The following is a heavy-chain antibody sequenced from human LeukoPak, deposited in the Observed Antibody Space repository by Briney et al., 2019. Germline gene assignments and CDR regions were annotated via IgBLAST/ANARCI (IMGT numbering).Heavy chain of an antibody. D-gene: IGHD1-26*01. V-gene: IGHV1-46*01. CDR1: GYTFTTYY. CDR3: ARVIVGATSGRNYFDY. Sequence: ASVKVSCKASGYTFTTYYIHWVRQAPGQGLEGMGIINPSGGSTRYAQKFQGRVTMTRDTSTSTVYMEMSSLRSEDTAVYYCARVIVGATSGRNYFDYWGQGPLVTVSS. J-gene: IGHJ4*02. CDR2: INPSGGST.